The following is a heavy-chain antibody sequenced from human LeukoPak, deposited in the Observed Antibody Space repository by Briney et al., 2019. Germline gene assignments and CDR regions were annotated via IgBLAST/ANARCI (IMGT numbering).Heavy chain of an antibody. CDR1: GGSSSGYY. Sequence: SETLSLTCAVYGGSSSGYYWSWIRQPPGKGLEWIGEINHSGSTNHNPSLKSRVTISVDTSKNQFSLKLSSVTAADTAVYYCARPAGYGDYYYYYMDVWGKGTTVTVSS. CDR2: INHSGST. V-gene: IGHV4-34*01. D-gene: IGHD5-12*01. CDR3: ARPAGYGDYYYYYMDV. J-gene: IGHJ6*03.